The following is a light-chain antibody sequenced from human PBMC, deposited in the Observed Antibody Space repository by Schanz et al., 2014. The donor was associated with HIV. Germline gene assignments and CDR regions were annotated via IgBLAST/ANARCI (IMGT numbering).Light chain of an antibody. J-gene: IGKJ2*01. Sequence: DIQMTQSPSSLSASVGDRVTLTCRASQGIRNDLGWYQQKPGKAPKRLIYAASTLQSGVPSRFSGSGSGTDFTLTINSLQPADFATYYCQHYDSYSFTFGQGTKLEIK. V-gene: IGKV1-17*01. CDR2: AAS. CDR1: QGIRND. CDR3: QHYDSYSFT.